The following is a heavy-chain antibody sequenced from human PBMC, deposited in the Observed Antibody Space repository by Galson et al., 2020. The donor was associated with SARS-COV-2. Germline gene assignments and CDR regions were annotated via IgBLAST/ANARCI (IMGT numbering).Heavy chain of an antibody. D-gene: IGHD2-2*02. V-gene: IGHV3-33*01. CDR2: ISFDGINT. CDR1: GFMFSTYG. Sequence: GGSLRLSCAASGFMFSTYGMQWVRQAPGKGLEWVAFISFDGINTHYADSVKGRFTISRDNSKNTMYLQMTSLRAEDTAVYFCARDRHCSYTTCYNSVGPWGQGTLVTVSS. J-gene: IGHJ5*02. CDR3: ARDRHCSYTTCYNSVGP.